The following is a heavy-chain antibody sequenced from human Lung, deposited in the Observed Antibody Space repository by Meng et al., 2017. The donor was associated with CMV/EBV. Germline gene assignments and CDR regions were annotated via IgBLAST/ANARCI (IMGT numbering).Heavy chain of an antibody. J-gene: IGHJ4*02. Sequence: GGSLRLXCAASGFTFSDYLMSWIRQAPGKGLEWISYISTGGGTIYFADSVKGRFTFSRDNAKNSVYLQINSLRAEDTAVYYCARVKSSDFWSGYREYWGQGSXV. V-gene: IGHV3-11*04. D-gene: IGHD3-3*01. CDR1: GFTFSDYL. CDR3: ARVKSSDFWSGYREY. CDR2: ISTGGGTI.